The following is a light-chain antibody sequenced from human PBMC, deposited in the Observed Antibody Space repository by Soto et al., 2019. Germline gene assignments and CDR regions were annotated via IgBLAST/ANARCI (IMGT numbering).Light chain of an antibody. CDR1: QSVSSN. Sequence: EIVMTQSPATLSVSPGERATLSCRASQSVSSNLAWYQQKPGQAPRLLIYGSSTRATGIPARFSGSGSGTEFTLTISSLQSEDFAVYYCLQYNNWPRTFGQETKVDIK. CDR3: LQYNNWPRT. V-gene: IGKV3-15*01. CDR2: GSS. J-gene: IGKJ1*01.